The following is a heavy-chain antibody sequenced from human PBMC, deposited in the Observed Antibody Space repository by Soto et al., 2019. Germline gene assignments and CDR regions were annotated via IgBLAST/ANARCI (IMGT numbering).Heavy chain of an antibody. CDR1: GGSVSSGSYY. V-gene: IGHV4-61*01. D-gene: IGHD3-10*01. Sequence: SETLSLTCTVSGGSVSSGSYYWSWIRQPPGKGLERIGYIYYSGSTYYNPSLKSRVTISVDTSKNQFSLKLSSVTAADTAVYYCARDKFTMVRGVIINYGMDVWGQGTTVTVS. J-gene: IGHJ6*02. CDR3: ARDKFTMVRGVIINYGMDV. CDR2: IYYSGST.